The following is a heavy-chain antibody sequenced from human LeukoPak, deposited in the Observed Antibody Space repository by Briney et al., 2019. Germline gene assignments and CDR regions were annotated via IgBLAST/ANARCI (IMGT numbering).Heavy chain of an antibody. J-gene: IGHJ5*02. CDR2: IYTSGST. CDR1: GGSISSYY. Sequence: PSETLSLTCTVSGGSISSYYWSWIRQPAGKGLEWIARIYTSGSTNYNPSLKSRVTMSVDTSKNQFSLKLSSVTAADTAVYYCARDLNDFWSGYPFGPYSWFDPWGQGTLVTVSS. D-gene: IGHD3-3*01. CDR3: ARDLNDFWSGYPFGPYSWFDP. V-gene: IGHV4-4*07.